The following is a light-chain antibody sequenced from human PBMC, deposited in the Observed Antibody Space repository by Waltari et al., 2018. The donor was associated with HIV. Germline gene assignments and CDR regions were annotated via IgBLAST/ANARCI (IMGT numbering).Light chain of an antibody. Sequence: QSGLTQPPSASGTIGQRVTLSCLARRSNIGVNSVNWYQQLPGTAPRLLIYNTNQRPSGVPDRFSGSKSGTSAYLAISGLQAADEADYYCSAWDDNVNGLFGGGTKLTVL. CDR3: SAWDDNVNGL. J-gene: IGLJ2*01. V-gene: IGLV1-44*01. CDR1: RSNIGVNS. CDR2: NTN.